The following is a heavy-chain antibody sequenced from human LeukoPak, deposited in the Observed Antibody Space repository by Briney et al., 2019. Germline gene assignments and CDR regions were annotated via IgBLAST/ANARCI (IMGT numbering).Heavy chain of an antibody. J-gene: IGHJ5*02. V-gene: IGHV1-46*01. CDR3: ARSEFSRAIWFDP. CDR1: GYTFTNYH. Sequence: ASVKVSCKASGYTFTNYHMHWVRQAPGRGLEWMGIIDPSGGSTTYARNFQGRVTMTRDTSTSTVYMNLTSLRSEDTAVYYCARSEFSRAIWFDPWGQGTLVTVSS. CDR2: IDPSGGST. D-gene: IGHD6-6*01.